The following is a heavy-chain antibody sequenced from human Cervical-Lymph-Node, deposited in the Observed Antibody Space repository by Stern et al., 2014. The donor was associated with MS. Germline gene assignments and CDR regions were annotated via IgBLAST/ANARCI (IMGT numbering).Heavy chain of an antibody. J-gene: IGHJ6*03. CDR2: ISDGGDTT. V-gene: IGHV3-23*04. CDR3: AKRFCSRTTCYTQNSYYMHV. D-gene: IGHD2-2*02. Sequence: VQLVQSGGGLVQPGGSLRLSCAASGFVFSNYVMIWVRQAPGKGLEWVSTISDGGDTTYYTDSVKGRFTISRDNSKNTLHLQMNSLRAEDTAVYYCAKRFCSRTTCYTQNSYYMHVWGKGTLVTVSS. CDR1: GFVFSNYV.